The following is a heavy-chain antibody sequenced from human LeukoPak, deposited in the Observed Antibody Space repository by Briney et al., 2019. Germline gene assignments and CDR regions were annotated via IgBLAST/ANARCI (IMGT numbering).Heavy chain of an antibody. CDR2: IYYSGST. CDR1: GGSISSYY. CDR3: ARARVPWEAFDI. D-gene: IGHD1-26*01. V-gene: IGHV4-59*01. Sequence: SETLSLTCTVSGGSISSYYWSWIRQPPGKGLEWIGYIYYSGSTNYNPSLKGRVTISVDTSKNQFSLKLSSVTAADTAVYYCARARVPWEAFDIWGQGTMVTVSS. J-gene: IGHJ3*02.